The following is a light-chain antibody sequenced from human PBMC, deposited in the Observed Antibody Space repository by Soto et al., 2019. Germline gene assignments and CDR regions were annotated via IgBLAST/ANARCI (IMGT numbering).Light chain of an antibody. V-gene: IGKV1-9*01. J-gene: IGKJ5*01. CDR2: AAS. CDR3: QQLFDSPIT. Sequence: DIQLTRSPSFLSPSIGESVTIKCRASQVISTSLAWYQVKKGKAPKLLIYAASTLESGVPSRFSATVYGTEFGLTITSLQTEDFATYYCQQLFDSPITFGQGTRLEIK. CDR1: QVISTS.